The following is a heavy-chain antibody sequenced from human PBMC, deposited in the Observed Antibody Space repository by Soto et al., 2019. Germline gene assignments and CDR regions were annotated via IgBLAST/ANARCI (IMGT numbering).Heavy chain of an antibody. CDR2: IYSDGRT. Sequence: PGGSLRLSCAASGFTVSNAYLSWVRQAPGRGLEWVSVIYSDGRTFYADSVKGRFTISRDNSKNTLYLQMISLRAEDTAVYYCTRDPTDSRTSDYWGQGTLVTVSS. CDR3: TRDPTDSRTSDY. J-gene: IGHJ4*02. D-gene: IGHD3-22*01. CDR1: GFTVSNAY. V-gene: IGHV3-66*01.